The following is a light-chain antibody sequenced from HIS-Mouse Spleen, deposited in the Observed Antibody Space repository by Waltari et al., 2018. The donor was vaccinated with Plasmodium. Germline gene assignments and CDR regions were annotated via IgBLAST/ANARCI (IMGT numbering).Light chain of an antibody. CDR1: ALPKHY. CDR2: EDS. CDR3: YSTDSSGNHRV. J-gene: IGLJ3*02. Sequence: SYELTQPPSVSVSPGQTARTTCSGDALPKHYASWYQQKSGQATVLVIYEDSKRPSGIPERFSGSSSGTMATLTISGAQVEDEADYYCYSTDSSGNHRVFGGGTKLTVL. V-gene: IGLV3-10*01.